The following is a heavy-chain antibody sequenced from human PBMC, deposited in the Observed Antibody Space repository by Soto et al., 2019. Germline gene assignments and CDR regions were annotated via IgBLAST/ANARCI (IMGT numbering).Heavy chain of an antibody. CDR3: ARERGYCSGGRCYGGFDY. CDR2: INAGNGNT. Sequence: ASVKVSCKASGYTFTSYAMHWVRQAPGQRLEWMGWINAGNGNTKYSQKFQGRVTITRDTSASTAYMELSSLRSEDTAVYYCARERGYCSGGRCYGGFDYWGQGTLVTVSS. CDR1: GYTFTSYA. D-gene: IGHD2-15*01. V-gene: IGHV1-3*01. J-gene: IGHJ4*02.